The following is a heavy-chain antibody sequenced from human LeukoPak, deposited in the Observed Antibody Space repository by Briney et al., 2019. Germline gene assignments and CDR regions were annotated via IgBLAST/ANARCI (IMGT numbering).Heavy chain of an antibody. CDR3: AKDRGYDFSYGMDG. CDR2: ISGSGGSP. D-gene: IGHD5-12*01. Sequence: GGSLSLSCAASGFTFSDHHMDWVRQAPGKGLECVSIISGSGGSPDYADSVQGRFTISRDNPKNTLYLQMSSLRVEDTAVYYCAKDRGYDFSYGMDGWGQGTTVTVSS. V-gene: IGHV3-23*01. CDR1: GFTFSDHH. J-gene: IGHJ6*02.